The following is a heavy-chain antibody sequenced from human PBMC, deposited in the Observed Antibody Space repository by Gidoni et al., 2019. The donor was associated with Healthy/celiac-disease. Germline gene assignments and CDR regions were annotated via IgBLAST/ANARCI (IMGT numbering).Heavy chain of an antibody. V-gene: IGHV3-23*01. CDR3: AKGSQRGIVGATMVDY. CDR2: ISGSGGST. J-gene: IGHJ4*02. D-gene: IGHD1-26*01. Sequence: VSAISGSGGSTYYADSVKGGFTISRDNSKNTLYLQMNSLRAEDTAVYYCAKGSQRGIVGATMVDYWGQGTLVTVSS.